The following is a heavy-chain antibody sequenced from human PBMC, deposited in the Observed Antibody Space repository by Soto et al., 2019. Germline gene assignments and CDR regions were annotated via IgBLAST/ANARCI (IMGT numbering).Heavy chain of an antibody. D-gene: IGHD3-22*01. CDR2: ISYDGSNK. CDR3: AKDHGGGGYYYDSSGPQRYFDY. J-gene: IGHJ4*02. Sequence: QVQLVESGGGVVQPGRSLRLSCAASGFTFSSYGMHWVRQAPGKGLEWVAVISYDGSNKYYADSVKGRFTISRDNSKNTLYLQMNSLRAEDTAVYYGAKDHGGGGYYYDSSGPQRYFDYWGQGTLVTVSS. V-gene: IGHV3-30*18. CDR1: GFTFSSYG.